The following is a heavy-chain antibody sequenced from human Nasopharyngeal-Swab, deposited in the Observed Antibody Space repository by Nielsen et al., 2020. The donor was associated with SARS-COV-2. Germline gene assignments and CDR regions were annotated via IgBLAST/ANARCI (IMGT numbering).Heavy chain of an antibody. CDR1: GYSFRSYG. Sequence: SVKVSCKASGYSFRSYGINWVRQAPGQGLEWMGRIIPFLGIANYAWNLRGRVTITADKSTSTAYMELSSLRSEDTAVYYCATEDTAMATFNYFDQWGQGILVTVSS. J-gene: IGHJ4*02. V-gene: IGHV1-69*04. CDR2: IIPFLGIA. CDR3: ATEDTAMATFNYFDQ. D-gene: IGHD5-18*01.